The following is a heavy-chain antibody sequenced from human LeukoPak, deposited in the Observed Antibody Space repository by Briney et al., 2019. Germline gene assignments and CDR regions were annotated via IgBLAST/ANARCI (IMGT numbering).Heavy chain of an antibody. CDR1: GGSFSGYY. CDR2: INHSGST. V-gene: IGHV4-34*01. Sequence: SETLSLTCAVYGGSFSGYYWSWIRQPPGRGLEWIGEINHSGSTNYNPSLKSRVTISVDTSKNQFSLKLSSVTAADTAVYYCARGLTYYYGSGSFDYWGQGTLVTVSS. CDR3: ARGLTYYYGSGSFDY. D-gene: IGHD3-10*01. J-gene: IGHJ4*02.